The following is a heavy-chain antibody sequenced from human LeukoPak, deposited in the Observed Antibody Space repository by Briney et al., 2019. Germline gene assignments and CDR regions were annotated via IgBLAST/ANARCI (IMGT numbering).Heavy chain of an antibody. Sequence: ASVTVSCKASGYTFTDLYIHWVRQAPGQGLEWMGFIRSNTGGTSYAQKFQGRVTMTRDTSISTAYMELSGLTSDDTAVYFCARHNYDFDFDYWGQGTLVTVSS. D-gene: IGHD4-11*01. J-gene: IGHJ4*02. CDR1: GYTFTDLY. V-gene: IGHV1-2*02. CDR2: IRSNTGGT. CDR3: ARHNYDFDFDY.